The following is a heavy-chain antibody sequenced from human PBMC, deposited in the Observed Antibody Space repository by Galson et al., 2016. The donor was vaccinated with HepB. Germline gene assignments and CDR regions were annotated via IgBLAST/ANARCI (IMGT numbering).Heavy chain of an antibody. Sequence: SLRLSCAASGFTISNYGMSWVRQAPGKGLEWISYIYDGPHPTFYADSVKGRFAISSDKAKNSLYLQMNRLTDEDTAVYYCARDLESGSGSYYFDLWGQGIPVTVSS. CDR1: GFTISNYG. J-gene: IGHJ4*02. CDR2: IYDGPHPT. CDR3: ARDLESGSGSYYFDL. D-gene: IGHD3-10*01. V-gene: IGHV3-48*02.